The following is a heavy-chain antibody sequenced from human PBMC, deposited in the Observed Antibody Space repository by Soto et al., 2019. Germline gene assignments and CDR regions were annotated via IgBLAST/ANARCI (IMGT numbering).Heavy chain of an antibody. J-gene: IGHJ3*02. CDR3: NRIGGYDFI. V-gene: IGHV3-49*03. CDR1: GFTFGDYA. D-gene: IGHD5-12*01. Sequence: GGSLRLSCTASGFTFGDYAMSWFRQAPGKGLERVGLIRSKAYGGTTEYAASVKGRFTISIDDSKSIAYLQMNSLKTEDTAVYYCNRIGGYDFIWGQGTMVTVSS. CDR2: IRSKAYGGTT.